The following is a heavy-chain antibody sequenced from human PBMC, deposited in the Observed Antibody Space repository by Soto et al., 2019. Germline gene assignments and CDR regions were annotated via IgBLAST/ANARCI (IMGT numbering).Heavy chain of an antibody. J-gene: IGHJ4*02. Sequence: SETLSLTCAVYGGSFSGYYWSWIRQPPGKGLEWIGEINHSGSTNYNPSLKSRVTISVDTSKNQFSLKLSSVTAADTAVYYCARVWQQLGQTPYFDYWGQGTLVTVSS. D-gene: IGHD6-13*01. V-gene: IGHV4-34*01. CDR3: ARVWQQLGQTPYFDY. CDR2: INHSGST. CDR1: GGSFSGYY.